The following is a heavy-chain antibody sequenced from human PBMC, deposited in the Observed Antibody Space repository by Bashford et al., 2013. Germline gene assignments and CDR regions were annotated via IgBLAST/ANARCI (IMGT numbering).Heavy chain of an antibody. CDR3: ARNGGGMDV. CDR1: GFTLSRYD. V-gene: IGHV3-23*01. D-gene: IGHD2-8*01. J-gene: IGHJ6*02. Sequence: VDSGGSLRLSCAASGFTLSRYDIFWVRQAPGKGLEWVSSVRIGGADIFSDSVKGRFIISRDRPKNTLYLQMNSLRAEDTAVYYCARNGGGMDVWGQGTTVTVSS. CDR2: VRIGGADI.